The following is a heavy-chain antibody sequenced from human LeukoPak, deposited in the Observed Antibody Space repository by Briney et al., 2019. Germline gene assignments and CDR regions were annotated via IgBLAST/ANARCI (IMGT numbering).Heavy chain of an antibody. CDR2: ISGSGSST. CDR1: GFTFSNCA. J-gene: IGHJ4*02. D-gene: IGHD6-19*01. CDR3: AKRGMAVAGPYYFNY. Sequence: GGSLRLSCAASGFTFSNCAMSWVRQAPEKGLEWVSGISGSGSSTYYADSVKGRFTISRDNSKNTLYLQMNSLRAEDTAIYYCAKRGMAVAGPYYFNYWGQGTLVTVSS. V-gene: IGHV3-23*01.